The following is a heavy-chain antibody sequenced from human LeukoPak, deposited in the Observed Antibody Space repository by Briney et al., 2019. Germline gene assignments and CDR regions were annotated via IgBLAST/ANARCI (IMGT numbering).Heavy chain of an antibody. Sequence: SETLSLTCTVSGGSVSSDNSYWNWIRQPAGEGLEWIGRIYADGSSTYNPSLKSRVTISVDSSKNQFSLRLSSMTAADTAVYYCARGYYYHRWGQGTLLTVSS. CDR2: IYADGSS. CDR3: ARGYYYHR. V-gene: IGHV4-61*02. J-gene: IGHJ4*02. D-gene: IGHD3-22*01. CDR1: GGSVSSDNSY.